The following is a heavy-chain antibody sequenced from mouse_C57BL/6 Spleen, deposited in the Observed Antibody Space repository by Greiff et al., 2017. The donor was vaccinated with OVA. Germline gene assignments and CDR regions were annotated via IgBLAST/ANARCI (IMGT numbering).Heavy chain of an antibody. CDR2: ISGGGGNT. V-gene: IGHV5-9*01. Sequence: EVQGVESGGGLVKPGGSLKLSCAASGFTFSSYTMSWVRQTPEKRLEWVATISGGGGNTYYPDSVKGRFTISRDNAKNTLYLQMSSLRSEDTALYYCARNGNYWYAMDYWGQGTSVTVSS. J-gene: IGHJ4*01. CDR3: ARNGNYWYAMDY. CDR1: GFTFSSYT. D-gene: IGHD2-1*01.